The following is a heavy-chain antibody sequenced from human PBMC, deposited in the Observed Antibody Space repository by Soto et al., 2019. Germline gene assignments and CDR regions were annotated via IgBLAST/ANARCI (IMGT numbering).Heavy chain of an antibody. CDR3: ARVPMTTVTTSLNYGMDV. V-gene: IGHV4-59*01. J-gene: IGHJ6*02. Sequence: PSETLSLTCTVSGGSISSYYWSWIRQPPGKGLEWIGYIYYSGSTNYNPSLKSRVTISVDTSKNQFSLKLSSVSAADTAVYYCARVPMTTVTTSLNYGMDVWGQGTTVTVSS. CDR2: IYYSGST. CDR1: GGSISSYY. D-gene: IGHD4-4*01.